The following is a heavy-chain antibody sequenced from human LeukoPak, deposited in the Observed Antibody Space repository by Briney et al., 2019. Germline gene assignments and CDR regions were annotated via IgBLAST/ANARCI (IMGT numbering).Heavy chain of an antibody. Sequence: ASVKVSCKASGGTFSSYAISWVRQAPGQGLEWMGWINPNSGGTNYAQKFQGRVTMTRDTSISTAYMELSRLRSDDTAVYYCARVNRVYHKIDYWGQGTLVTVSS. CDR3: ARVNRVYHKIDY. J-gene: IGHJ4*02. D-gene: IGHD2-2*01. V-gene: IGHV1-2*02. CDR1: GGTFSSYA. CDR2: INPNSGGT.